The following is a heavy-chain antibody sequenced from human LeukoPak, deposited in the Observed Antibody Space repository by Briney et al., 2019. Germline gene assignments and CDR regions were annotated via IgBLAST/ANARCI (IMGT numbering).Heavy chain of an antibody. J-gene: IGHJ4*02. D-gene: IGHD2-2*01. CDR2: ISSSSYI. Sequence: GGSLRLSCAASGFTFSSYSMNWVRQAPGKGLEWVSSISSSSYIYYADSVKGRFTISRDNAKNSLYLQMNSLRAEDTAVYYCASLRVVPAAKGDYWGQGTLVTVSS. CDR1: GFTFSSYS. V-gene: IGHV3-21*01. CDR3: ASLRVVPAAKGDY.